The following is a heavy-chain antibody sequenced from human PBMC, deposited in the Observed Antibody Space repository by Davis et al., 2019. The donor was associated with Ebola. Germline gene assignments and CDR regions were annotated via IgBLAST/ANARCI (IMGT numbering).Heavy chain of an antibody. CDR3: ARGGYNYGFDY. CDR1: GFTFSRHW. Sequence: GESLKISCAASGFTFSRHWMKWVRQAPGKGLELVSDIKEDGSEKYYEDSVKGRFTISRDNAKNSLDLQMISLRADDTAVYYCARGGYNYGFDYWGQGTLVTVSS. D-gene: IGHD5-18*01. CDR2: IKEDGSEK. J-gene: IGHJ4*02. V-gene: IGHV3-7*03.